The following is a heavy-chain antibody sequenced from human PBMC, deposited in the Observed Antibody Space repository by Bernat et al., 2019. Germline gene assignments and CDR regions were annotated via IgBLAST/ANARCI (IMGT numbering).Heavy chain of an antibody. CDR3: ASRSTTWGEDY. J-gene: IGHJ4*02. CDR1: GFSFSSYW. CDR2: IWHDGSDK. Sequence: VQLVESGGRLVQPGGSLRLSCAAPGFSFSSYWMTWVRQAPGKGLEWVALIWHDGSDKYYADSVKGRVTISRDNSKNTVFLQMNSLRAEDTAVYFCASRSTTWGEDYWGQGTLVTVSS. D-gene: IGHD2/OR15-2a*01. V-gene: IGHV3-33*08.